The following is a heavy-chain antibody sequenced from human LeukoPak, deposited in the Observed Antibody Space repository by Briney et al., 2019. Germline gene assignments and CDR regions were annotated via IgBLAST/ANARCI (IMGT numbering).Heavy chain of an antibody. CDR2: IYPGDADT. J-gene: IGHJ6*02. V-gene: IGHV5-51*01. CDR1: GYSFSSQC. D-gene: IGHD6-25*01. CDR3: PTSSGGSYFGMDV. Sequence: GESLKISCKGSGYSFSSQCIGLRRQMPGKGLEWMGIIYPGDADTRYSPSFQGRVTISADKSISTAYLAWGGLRARDTHIFNCPTSSGGSYFGMDVWGQGTPVTVSS.